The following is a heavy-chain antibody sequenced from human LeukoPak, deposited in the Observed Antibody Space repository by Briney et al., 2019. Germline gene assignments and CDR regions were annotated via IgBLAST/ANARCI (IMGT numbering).Heavy chain of an antibody. Sequence: GGSLRLSCAASGFTFSSYEMNWVRQAPGKGLEWVSYISSSGSTMYYADSVKGRFTISRDNAKNSLYLQMNSLRAEDTAVYYCARDRYSGYDNYFDYWGQGTLVTVSS. D-gene: IGHD5-12*01. V-gene: IGHV3-48*03. CDR2: ISSSGSTM. J-gene: IGHJ4*02. CDR1: GFTFSSYE. CDR3: ARDRYSGYDNYFDY.